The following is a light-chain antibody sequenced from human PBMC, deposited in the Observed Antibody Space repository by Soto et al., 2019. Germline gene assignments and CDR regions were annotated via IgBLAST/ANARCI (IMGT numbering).Light chain of an antibody. Sequence: EIVLTQSPGTLSLSPVERATLSGRTSQSVSSSYLAWYQQKPGQAPRLLIHSASSRATGIPDRFSGSGSGTDFTLTISRLEPEDFAVYYCQQYGSLSWTFGQGTKVDIK. CDR3: QQYGSLSWT. J-gene: IGKJ1*01. CDR2: SAS. CDR1: QSVSSSY. V-gene: IGKV3-20*01.